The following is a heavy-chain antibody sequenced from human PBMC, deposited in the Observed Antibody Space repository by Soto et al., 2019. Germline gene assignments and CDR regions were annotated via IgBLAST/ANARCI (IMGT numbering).Heavy chain of an antibody. D-gene: IGHD2-8*01. V-gene: IGHV1-2*04. CDR2: INPKSGGT. Sequence: ASVKVSCKASGYSFTDYHIHWVRQAPGQGLEWLGRINPKSGGTSTAQKFQGWVTMTTDTSISTASMELTRLTSDDTAIYYCARGDSTDCSNAGCSFFSTHDMDFWRQGTMVTVSS. J-gene: IGHJ6*02. CDR1: GYSFTDYH. CDR3: ARGDSTDCSNAGCSFFSTHDMDF.